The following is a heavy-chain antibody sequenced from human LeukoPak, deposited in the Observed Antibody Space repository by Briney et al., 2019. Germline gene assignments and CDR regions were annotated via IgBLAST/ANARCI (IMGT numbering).Heavy chain of an antibody. CDR2: IDYSGST. D-gene: IGHD2-15*01. CDR3: ASGECSGGSCQFDY. CDR1: GGSISSYY. J-gene: IGHJ4*02. Sequence: SETLSLTCTVSGGSISSYYWSWIRQPPGKGLEWIGYIDYSGSTNYNPSLKSRVTISVDTSKKQFSLKLSSVTAADTAVYYCASGECSGGSCQFDYWGQGTLVTVSS. V-gene: IGHV4-59*01.